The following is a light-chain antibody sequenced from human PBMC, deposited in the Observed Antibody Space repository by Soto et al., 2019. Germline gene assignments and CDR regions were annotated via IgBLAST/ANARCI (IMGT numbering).Light chain of an antibody. V-gene: IGKV3-15*01. CDR2: GAS. CDR3: QQYNSWPPVT. CDR1: QSVSSN. J-gene: IGKJ1*01. Sequence: EIVITKSPPTLSVSTGERATPSCRPSQSVSSNLAWYQQKPGQAPRLLIYGASTRATGSPARFSGSGSGTEFTLTISSRQSADFAGYYCQQYNSWPPVTFGQGTKVDIK.